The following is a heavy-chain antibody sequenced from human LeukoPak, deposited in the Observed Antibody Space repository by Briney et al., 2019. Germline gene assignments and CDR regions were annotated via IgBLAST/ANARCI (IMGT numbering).Heavy chain of an antibody. J-gene: IGHJ4*02. CDR1: GGSISSDYYY. V-gene: IGHV4-39*01. CDR2: IYNSGST. Sequence: PSETLSLTCTVSGGSISSDYYYWGWIRQPPGKGLEWIGTIYNSGSTFYNPSLKSRVTISADTSKNQFSLKLSSVPAADTAVYYCAMGSGQYLTPHYYFDYWGQGTLVTVSS. CDR3: AMGSGQYLTPHYYFDY. D-gene: IGHD6-19*01.